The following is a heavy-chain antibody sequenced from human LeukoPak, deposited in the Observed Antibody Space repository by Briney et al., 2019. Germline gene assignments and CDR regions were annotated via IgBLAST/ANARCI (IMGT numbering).Heavy chain of an antibody. V-gene: IGHV4-31*03. D-gene: IGHD3-22*01. J-gene: IGHJ3*02. CDR3: ASFIDYYDSSGAVAFDI. CDR1: GGSICSGGYY. CDR2: IYYSGST. Sequence: SQTLSLTCTVSGGSICSGGYYWSWIRQHPGKGLEWIGYIYYSGSTYYNPSLKSRVTISVDTSKNQFSLKLSSVTAADTAVYYCASFIDYYDSSGAVAFDIWGQGTMVTVSS.